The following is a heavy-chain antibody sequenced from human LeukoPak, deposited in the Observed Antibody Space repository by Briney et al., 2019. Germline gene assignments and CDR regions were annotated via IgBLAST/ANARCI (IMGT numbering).Heavy chain of an antibody. J-gene: IGHJ4*02. D-gene: IGHD1-7*01. V-gene: IGHV4-39*07. CDR3: ARIRTGTRVGGDY. Sequence: PSETLSLTCTVSGGSISSSSYYWGWIRQPPGKGLEWIGSIYYSGSTYYNPSLKSRVTISVDRSKNQFSLKLSSVSAADTAVHYCARIRTGTRVGGDYWGQGTLVTVSS. CDR1: GGSISSSSYY. CDR2: IYYSGST.